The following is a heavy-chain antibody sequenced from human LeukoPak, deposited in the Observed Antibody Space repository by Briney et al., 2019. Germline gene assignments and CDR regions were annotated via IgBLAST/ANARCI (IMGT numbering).Heavy chain of an antibody. CDR2: INPNSGGT. CDR1: GYTFTSYD. Sequence: GASVKVSCKASGYTFTSYDINWVRQATGQGREWVGWINPNSGGTNYAQKFQGRVTMTRDTSISTAYMELSRLRSDDTAVYYCAREGAAYDFWSGGPDYYYYYGIDVWGQGTTVTVSS. V-gene: IGHV1-2*02. CDR3: AREGAAYDFWSGGPDYYYYYGIDV. D-gene: IGHD3-3*01. J-gene: IGHJ6*02.